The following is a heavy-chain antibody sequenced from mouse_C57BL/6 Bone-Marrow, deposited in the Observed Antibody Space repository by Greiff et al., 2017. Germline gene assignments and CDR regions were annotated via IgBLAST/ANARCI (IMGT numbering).Heavy chain of an antibody. J-gene: IGHJ3*01. CDR3: ARDVSYYGSSYGFAY. Sequence: VQLQQSGAELVKPGASVKLSCKASGYTFTSYWMQWVKQRPGQGLEWIGEIDPSDSCTNYNQKFKGKATLTVDTSSSTAYMQLSSLTSEDSAVYYCARDVSYYGSSYGFAYWGQGTLVTVSA. CDR2: IDPSDSCT. D-gene: IGHD1-1*01. CDR1: GYTFTSYW. V-gene: IGHV1-50*01.